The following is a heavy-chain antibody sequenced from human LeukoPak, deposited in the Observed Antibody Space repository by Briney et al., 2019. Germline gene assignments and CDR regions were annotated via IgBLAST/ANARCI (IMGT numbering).Heavy chain of an antibody. CDR2: IYTSGST. Sequence: SETLSLTCTVSGGSISSGSYYWSWIRQPAGKGLEWIGRIYTSGSTHYNPSLKSRVTISVDTSKNQFSLKLSSVTAADTAVYYCARVYFSFDYWGQGTLVTVSS. J-gene: IGHJ4*02. V-gene: IGHV4-61*02. CDR3: ARVYFSFDY. CDR1: GGSISSGSYY. D-gene: IGHD2/OR15-2a*01.